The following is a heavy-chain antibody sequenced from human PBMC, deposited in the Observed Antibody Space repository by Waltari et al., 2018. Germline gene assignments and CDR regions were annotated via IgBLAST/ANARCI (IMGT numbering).Heavy chain of an antibody. Sequence: QMQLVQSGPEVKKPGTSVRVSCKAYGFTLSSSAVQWVRQARGQRLEWIGWIVVGSRNTKYAQKLQDRITIASDMSTNTVYMDLSSLTSDDTAVYYCAAYYYDTAAFDIWGQGTMVTVSS. J-gene: IGHJ3*02. CDR1: GFTLSSSA. CDR2: IVVGSRNT. D-gene: IGHD3-22*01. CDR3: AAYYYDTAAFDI. V-gene: IGHV1-58*01.